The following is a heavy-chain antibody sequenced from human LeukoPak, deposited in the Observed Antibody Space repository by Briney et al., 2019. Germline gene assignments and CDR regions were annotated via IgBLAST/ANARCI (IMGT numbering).Heavy chain of an antibody. CDR1: GVSISSYY. J-gene: IGHJ2*01. CDR2: IYYSGST. D-gene: IGHD2-21*02. CDR3: ARAPPPVVTTIVEGIWYFDL. Sequence: SETLSLTCTVSGVSISSYYWSWIRQPPGKGLEWIGYIYYSGSTNYNPSLKSRVTISVDTSKNQFSLKLSSVTAADTAVYYCARAPPPVVTTIVEGIWYFDLWGRGTLVTVSS. V-gene: IGHV4-59*01.